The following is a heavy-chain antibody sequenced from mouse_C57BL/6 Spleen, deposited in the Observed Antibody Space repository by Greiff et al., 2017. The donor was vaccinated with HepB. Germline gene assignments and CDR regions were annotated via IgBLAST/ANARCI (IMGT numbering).Heavy chain of an antibody. CDR3: ARGDWDGYFDY. Sequence: QVQLQQPGAELVKPGASVKLSCKASGYTFTSYWMHWVKQRPGQGLEWIGMIHPNSGSTNYNEKFKSKATLTVDKSSSTAYMQLSSLTSEDAAVYYCARGDWDGYFDYWGQGTTLTVSS. CDR2: IHPNSGST. J-gene: IGHJ2*01. D-gene: IGHD4-1*01. V-gene: IGHV1-64*01. CDR1: GYTFTSYW.